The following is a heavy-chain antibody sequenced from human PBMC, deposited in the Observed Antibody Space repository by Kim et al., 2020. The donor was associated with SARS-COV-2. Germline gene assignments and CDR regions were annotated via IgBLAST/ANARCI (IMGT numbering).Heavy chain of an antibody. CDR1: GFTFSSYA. J-gene: IGHJ3*02. Sequence: GGSLRLSCAASGFTFSSYAMHWVRQAPGKGLEWVAVISYDGSNKYYADSVKGRFTISRDNSKNTLYLQMNSLRAEDTAVYYCARDGVTITIFGVVIRDNAFDIWGQGTMVTVSS. CDR2: ISYDGSNK. V-gene: IGHV3-30*04. D-gene: IGHD3-3*01. CDR3: ARDGVTITIFGVVIRDNAFDI.